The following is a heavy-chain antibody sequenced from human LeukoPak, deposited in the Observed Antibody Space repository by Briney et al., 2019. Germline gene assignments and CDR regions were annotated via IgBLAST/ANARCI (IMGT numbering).Heavy chain of an antibody. V-gene: IGHV4-34*01. D-gene: IGHD3-22*01. J-gene: IGHJ4*02. CDR1: GGSFSGYY. Sequence: SETLSLTCAVYGGSFSGYYWSWIRQPPGKGLEWIGEINHSGSTNYNPSLKSRVTISVDTSKNQFSLKLSSVTAADTAVYYCARHRVDTAMVGYYDSSGYSELDYWGQGTLVTVSS. CDR3: ARHRVDTAMVGYYDSSGYSELDY. CDR2: INHSGST.